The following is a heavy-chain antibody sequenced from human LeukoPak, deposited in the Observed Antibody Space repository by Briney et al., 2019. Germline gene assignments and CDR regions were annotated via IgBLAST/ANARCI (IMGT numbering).Heavy chain of an antibody. D-gene: IGHD2-15*01. V-gene: IGHV3-7*01. J-gene: IGHJ5*02. CDR3: ARDLGYCSGGSCYGAWEVNWFDP. CDR2: IKQDGSEK. Sequence: PGGSLRLSCTASGFTFSDYYMTWIRQAPGKGLEWVANIKQDGSEKYYVDSVKGRFTISRDNAKNSLYLQMNSLRAEDTAVYYCARDLGYCSGGSCYGAWEVNWFDPWGQGTLVTVSS. CDR1: GFTFSDYY.